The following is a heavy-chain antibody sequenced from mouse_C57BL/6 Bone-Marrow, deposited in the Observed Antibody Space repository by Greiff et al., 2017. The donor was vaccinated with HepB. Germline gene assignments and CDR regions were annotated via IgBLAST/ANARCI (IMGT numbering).Heavy chain of an antibody. CDR1: GFTFSSYG. V-gene: IGHV5-6*01. J-gene: IGHJ3*01. CDR2: ISSGGSYT. Sequence: EVKLQESGGDLVKPGGSLKLSCAASGFTFSSYGMSWVRQTPDKRLEWVATISSGGSYTYYPDSVKGRFTISRDNAKNTLYLQMSSLKSEDTAMYYWARLLTWFAYWGQGTLVTVSA. CDR3: ARLLTWFAY.